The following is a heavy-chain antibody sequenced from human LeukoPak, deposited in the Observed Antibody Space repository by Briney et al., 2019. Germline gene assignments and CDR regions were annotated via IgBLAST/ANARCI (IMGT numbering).Heavy chain of an antibody. CDR2: INPDGSTT. J-gene: IGHJ5*02. Sequence: GGSLRLSCAASGFTFSRYWIHWVRQAPGKGLEWVSRINPDGSTTTYADSVKGRFTISRDNAKNTVYLQMNSLRAEDTAVYYCARVLSGSWDWFDPWGQGTLVTVSS. CDR1: GFTFSRYW. V-gene: IGHV3-74*01. CDR3: ARVLSGSWDWFDP. D-gene: IGHD3-22*01.